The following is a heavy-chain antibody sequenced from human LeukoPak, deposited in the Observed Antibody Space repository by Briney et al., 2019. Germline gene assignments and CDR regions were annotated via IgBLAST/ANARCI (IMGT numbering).Heavy chain of an antibody. CDR2: IKPDGSAE. Sequence: GGSLRLSCATSGFTFSSNWMSWVRHVPERGLDWVADIKPDGSAEYYAASVKGRFTVSRDNAENSLYLQMSSLRVEDTAVYYCARANNSSWHNWGQGTLVTVSS. CDR1: GFTFSSNW. V-gene: IGHV3-7*01. D-gene: IGHD6-13*01. J-gene: IGHJ4*02. CDR3: ARANNSSWHN.